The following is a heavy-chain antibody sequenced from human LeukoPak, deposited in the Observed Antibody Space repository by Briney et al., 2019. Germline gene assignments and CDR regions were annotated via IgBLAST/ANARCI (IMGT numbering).Heavy chain of an antibody. Sequence: PGGSLRLSCAASGFTFNSYAMSWVRQAPGKGLEWVSAISGSGGSTSYAASVKGRFTISRDNSKNTLYLQMNSLRAEDTAVYYCAKDRSSSSGYYSYFDYWGQGTLVTVSS. J-gene: IGHJ4*02. CDR1: GFTFNSYA. CDR2: ISGSGGST. D-gene: IGHD3-22*01. CDR3: AKDRSSSSGYYSYFDY. V-gene: IGHV3-23*01.